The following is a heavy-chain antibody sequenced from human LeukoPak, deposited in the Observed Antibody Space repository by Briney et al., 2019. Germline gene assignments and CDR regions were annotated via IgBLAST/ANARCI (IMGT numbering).Heavy chain of an antibody. CDR2: ISGDGSST. CDR3: ARGNIAAAGIHY. D-gene: IGHD6-13*01. CDR1: GFTFSSYW. Sequence: GGSLRLSCAAPGFTFSSYWMHWVRQAPGKGLVWVSRISGDGSSTTYVDSVMGRFTISRDDAKSTLYLQLNSVRAEDTAVYYCARGNIAAAGIHYWGQGTLVIVSS. V-gene: IGHV3-74*01. J-gene: IGHJ4*02.